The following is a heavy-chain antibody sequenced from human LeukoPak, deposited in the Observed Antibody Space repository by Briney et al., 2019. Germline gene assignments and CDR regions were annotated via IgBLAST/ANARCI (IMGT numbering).Heavy chain of an antibody. J-gene: IGHJ6*03. Sequence: SVKVSCKASGGTFSSYAISWVRQAPGQGLEWMGGIIPVFGTANYAQKFQGRVTITADESTSTAYMELRSLRSDDTAVYYCARGVGDGYNYNYYYYMDVWGKGTTVTVSS. CDR3: ARGVGDGYNYNYYYYMDV. V-gene: IGHV1-69*13. CDR1: GGTFSSYA. D-gene: IGHD5-24*01. CDR2: IIPVFGTA.